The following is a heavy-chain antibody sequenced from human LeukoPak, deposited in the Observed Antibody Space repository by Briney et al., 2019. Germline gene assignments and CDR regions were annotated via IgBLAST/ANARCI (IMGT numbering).Heavy chain of an antibody. Sequence: GGSLRLFCGASGFTFSTYWMSWVRQAPGKGLEWVANIKEDGSEKYYVDSVKGRFTISRDNAKNSLYLQMNSLRAEDTAVYYCARDSITGTTNDYWGQGTLVTVSS. V-gene: IGHV3-7*01. D-gene: IGHD1-7*01. J-gene: IGHJ4*02. CDR2: IKEDGSEK. CDR1: GFTFSTYW. CDR3: ARDSITGTTNDY.